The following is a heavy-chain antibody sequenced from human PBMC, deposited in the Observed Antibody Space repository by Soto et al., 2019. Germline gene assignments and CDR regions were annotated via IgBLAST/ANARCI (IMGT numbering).Heavy chain of an antibody. Sequence: SETLSLTCAVSGGSISSGGYSWSWIRQPPGKGLEWIGYIYHSGSTYCNPSLKSRVTISVDTSKNQFSLKLNSMTAADTAVYYCARHNYGSGSTYFDYWGQGTLVTVSS. CDR3: ARHNYGSGSTYFDY. D-gene: IGHD3-10*01. CDR1: GGSISSGGYS. J-gene: IGHJ4*02. V-gene: IGHV4-30-2*01. CDR2: IYHSGST.